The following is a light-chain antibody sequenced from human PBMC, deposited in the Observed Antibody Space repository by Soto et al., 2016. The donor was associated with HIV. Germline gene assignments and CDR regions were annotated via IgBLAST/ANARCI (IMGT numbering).Light chain of an antibody. Sequence: DIQMTQSPSSLSASVGDRVTITCRASQDINNYLAWFQQKPGKAPNLLIFKTSTLEIGVPSRFSASGSGTDFTLTLSSVQPDDVGTYYCQQYNSYPLTFGGGTKVEIK. V-gene: IGKV1-16*01. CDR3: QQYNSYPLT. J-gene: IGKJ4*01. CDR2: KTS. CDR1: QDINNY.